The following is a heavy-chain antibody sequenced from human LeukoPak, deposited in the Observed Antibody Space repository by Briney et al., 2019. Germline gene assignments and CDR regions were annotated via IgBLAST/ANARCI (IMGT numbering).Heavy chain of an antibody. Sequence: SVKVSCKASGGTFSSYAISWVRQAPGQGLEWMGRIIPILGIANYAQKFQGRVTITADKSTSTAYMELSSLRSEDTAVYYCARVLKGGPSAFDIWGQGTMVTVSS. CDR1: GGTFSSYA. J-gene: IGHJ3*02. V-gene: IGHV1-69*04. CDR3: ARVLKGGPSAFDI. CDR2: IIPILGIA. D-gene: IGHD3-16*01.